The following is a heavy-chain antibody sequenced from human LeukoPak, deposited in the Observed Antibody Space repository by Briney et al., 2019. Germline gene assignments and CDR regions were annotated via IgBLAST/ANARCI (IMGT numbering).Heavy chain of an antibody. CDR3: AKEKLPRGYSFLTDY. Sequence: GGSLTLSCAASGITFNSYGMHWVRQAPGQGLEWVAVISYDGPNKYYADSVKGRFTISRDDSKSKLYLQMNSLRPEDTAVYYCAKEKLPRGYSFLTDYWGQGTLVTVSS. CDR1: GITFNSYG. V-gene: IGHV3-30*18. J-gene: IGHJ4*02. CDR2: ISYDGPNK. D-gene: IGHD5-18*01.